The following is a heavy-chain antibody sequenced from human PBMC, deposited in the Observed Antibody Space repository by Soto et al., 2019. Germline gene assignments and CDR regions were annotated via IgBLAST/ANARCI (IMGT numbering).Heavy chain of an antibody. J-gene: IGHJ5*02. V-gene: IGHV4-59*12. CDR3: ARETYGDYVGYFDP. CDR2: IYYDGST. Sequence: LSLTCAVSGGSITNSYGGWLRQPPGKGLEFIGYIYYDGSTIYNPSLKSRVIISVDRSKNQFSLKVSSVTAADTAVYYCARETYGDYVGYFDPWGQGTLVTVSS. CDR1: GGSITNSY. D-gene: IGHD4-17*01.